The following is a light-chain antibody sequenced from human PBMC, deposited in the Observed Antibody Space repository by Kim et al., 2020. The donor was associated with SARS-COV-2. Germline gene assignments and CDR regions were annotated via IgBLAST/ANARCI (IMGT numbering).Light chain of an antibody. CDR2: AAS. J-gene: IGKJ1*01. CDR3: QKYNSAPWT. V-gene: IGKV1-27*01. Sequence: ASVGDRVTITCRESQDIANSLAWYQQKPGKVPKLLIYAASTLQSGVPSRFSGSGSGTQFTLTIGSLQTEDVATYYCQKYNSAPWTFGPGTKVDIK. CDR1: QDIANS.